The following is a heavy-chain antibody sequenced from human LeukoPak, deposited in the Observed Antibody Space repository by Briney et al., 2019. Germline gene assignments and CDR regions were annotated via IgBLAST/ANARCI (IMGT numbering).Heavy chain of an antibody. CDR2: IYTSGTT. D-gene: IGHD3-16*01. V-gene: IGHV4-61*02. CDR3: ASLLVTPRTFGD. CDR1: GGSISSGSYY. J-gene: IGHJ4*02. Sequence: SETLSLTCTVSGGSISSGSYYWSWIRQPAGKGLEWIGRIYTSGTTDYNPSLKSRVTISLDTSKNQFSLRLRSVTAADTAVYYCASLLVTPRTFGDWGQGTLVTVSS.